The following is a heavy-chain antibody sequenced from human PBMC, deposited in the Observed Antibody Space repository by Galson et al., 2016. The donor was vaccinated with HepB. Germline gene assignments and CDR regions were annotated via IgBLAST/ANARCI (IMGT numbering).Heavy chain of an antibody. CDR3: ARDFKLGAPDYMDV. CDR2: ISKTGDTT. Sequence: SLRLSCAASGFTFSSYSMNWVRQAPGKGLDWVAVISKTGDTTFYGDSVKGRSTISRDNSKNTVDLQIHSLRSEDAAVYFCARDFKLGAPDYMDVWGKGTTVTVS. CDR1: GFTFSSYS. V-gene: IGHV3-30*03. J-gene: IGHJ6*03. D-gene: IGHD1-26*01.